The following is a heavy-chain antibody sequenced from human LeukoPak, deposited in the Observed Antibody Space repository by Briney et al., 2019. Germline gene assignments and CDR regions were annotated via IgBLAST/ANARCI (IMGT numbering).Heavy chain of an antibody. J-gene: IGHJ4*02. V-gene: IGHV3-30*18. CDR2: ISYDGSNK. CDR1: GFTFSSYG. D-gene: IGHD3-22*01. CDR3: AKDITMIVVVIPSLDY. Sequence: PGGSLRLSCAASGFTFSSYGMHWVRQAPGKGLEWVAVISYDGSNKYYADSVKGRFTISRDNSKNTLYLQMNSLRAEDTAVYYCAKDITMIVVVIPSLDYWGQGTLVTVSS.